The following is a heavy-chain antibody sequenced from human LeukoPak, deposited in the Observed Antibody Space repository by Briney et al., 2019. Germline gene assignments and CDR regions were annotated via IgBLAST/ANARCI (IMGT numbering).Heavy chain of an antibody. D-gene: IGHD3-22*01. CDR2: ISWNSGSI. CDR1: GFTFDDYA. Sequence: GGSLRLSCAASGFTFDDYAMHWVRQAPGKGLEWVSGISWNSGSIGYADSVKGRFTISRDNAKNSLYLQMNSLRAEDTALYYCAKDIRAHTRYYYDSSGYYDYWGQGTLVTVSS. J-gene: IGHJ4*02. CDR3: AKDIRAHTRYYYDSSGYYDY. V-gene: IGHV3-9*01.